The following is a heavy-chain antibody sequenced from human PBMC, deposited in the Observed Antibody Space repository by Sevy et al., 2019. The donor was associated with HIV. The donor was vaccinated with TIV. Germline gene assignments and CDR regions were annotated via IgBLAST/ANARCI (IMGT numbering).Heavy chain of an antibody. V-gene: IGHV3-30*04. Sequence: GGSLRLSCAASGFTFSSYAMHWVRQAPGKGLEWVAVISYDGSNKYYADSVKGRFTISRDNSKNTLYLQMNSLRAEDTAVYYCARSDYGDYTSEHGNYWGQGTLVTVSS. J-gene: IGHJ4*02. D-gene: IGHD4-17*01. CDR1: GFTFSSYA. CDR2: ISYDGSNK. CDR3: ARSDYGDYTSEHGNY.